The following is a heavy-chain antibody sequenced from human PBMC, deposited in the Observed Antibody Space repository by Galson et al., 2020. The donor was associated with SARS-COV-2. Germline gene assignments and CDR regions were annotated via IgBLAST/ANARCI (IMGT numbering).Heavy chain of an antibody. Sequence: NSSETLSLTCAASGFTFSSYSMNWVRQAPGKGLEWVSSISSSSSYIYYADSVKGRFTISRDNAKNSLYLQMNSLRAEDTAVYYCARVRAARLVYYYYMDVWGKGTTVTVSS. CDR3: ARVRAARLVYYYYMDV. CDR2: ISSSSSYI. V-gene: IGHV3-21*01. D-gene: IGHD6-6*01. CDR1: GFTFSSYS. J-gene: IGHJ6*03.